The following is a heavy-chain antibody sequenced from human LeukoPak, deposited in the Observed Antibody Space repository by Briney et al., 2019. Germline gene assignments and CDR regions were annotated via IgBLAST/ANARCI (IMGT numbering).Heavy chain of an antibody. CDR2: IYYSGST. CDR1: GSFISSSSYY. Sequence: SETLSLTCTVSGSFISSSSYYWGWIRQPPGKGLEWIGSIYYSGSTYYNPSLKSRVTISVDTSKNQFSLKLSSVTAADTAVYYCARVGSGSYFRYYYYYMDVWGKGTTVTVSS. CDR3: ARVGSGSYFRYYYYYMDV. V-gene: IGHV4-39*07. J-gene: IGHJ6*03. D-gene: IGHD1-26*01.